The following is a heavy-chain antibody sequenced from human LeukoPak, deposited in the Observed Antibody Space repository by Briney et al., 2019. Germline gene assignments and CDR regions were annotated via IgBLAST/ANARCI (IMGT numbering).Heavy chain of an antibody. J-gene: IGHJ6*04. V-gene: IGHV1-58*01. D-gene: IGHD3-10*01. Sequence: SVKVSCEASGFTFTSSAVQWVRQARGQRLEWIGWIVVGSGNTNYAQKSQERVTITRDMSTSTAYMELSSLRSEDTAVYYCAATEGYGSGSYYAYYYGMDVWGKGTTVTVSS. CDR1: GFTFTSSA. CDR2: IVVGSGNT. CDR3: AATEGYGSGSYYAYYYGMDV.